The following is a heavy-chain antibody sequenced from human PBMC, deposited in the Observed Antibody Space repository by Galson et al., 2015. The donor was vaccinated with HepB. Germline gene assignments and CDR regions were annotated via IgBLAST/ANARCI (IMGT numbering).Heavy chain of an antibody. J-gene: IGHJ4*02. V-gene: IGHV1-18*01. CDR3: ATLTPYYYDSSGYFFDY. Sequence: SVKVSCKASGYTFTSYGISWVRQAPGQGLEWMGWISAYNGNTNYAQKLQGRVTMTTDTSTSTAYMELRSLRSDDTAVYYCATLTPYYYDSSGYFFDYWGQGTLVTVSS. D-gene: IGHD3-22*01. CDR1: GYTFTSYG. CDR2: ISAYNGNT.